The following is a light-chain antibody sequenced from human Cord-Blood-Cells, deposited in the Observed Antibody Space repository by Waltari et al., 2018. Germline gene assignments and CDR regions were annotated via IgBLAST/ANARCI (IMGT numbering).Light chain of an antibody. J-gene: IGLJ1*01. CDR1: ALPKQY. Sequence: SYELTQPPSVSVSPGQTARITCSGDALPKQYAYWYQQKPGQAPVLVIYKDSGRPSGIPERFSGSSSGTTVTLTISGVQAEDEADYYCQSADSSGTYLYVFGTGTKVTVL. CDR3: QSADSSGTYLYV. CDR2: KDS. V-gene: IGLV3-25*03.